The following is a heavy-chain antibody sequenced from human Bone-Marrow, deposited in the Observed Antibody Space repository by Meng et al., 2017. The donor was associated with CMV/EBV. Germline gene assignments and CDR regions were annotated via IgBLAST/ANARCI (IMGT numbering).Heavy chain of an antibody. V-gene: IGHV3-23*01. CDR2: ISGSGGST. Sequence: GESLKISCAASGFTFSSYAMSWVRQAPGKGLEWVSAISGSGGSTYYADSVKGRFTISRDNAKNLLFLQMNSLRVEDTAVYYCAGLWIWGPGTLVTVSS. CDR3: AGLWI. J-gene: IGHJ4*02. D-gene: IGHD1-1*01. CDR1: GFTFSSYA.